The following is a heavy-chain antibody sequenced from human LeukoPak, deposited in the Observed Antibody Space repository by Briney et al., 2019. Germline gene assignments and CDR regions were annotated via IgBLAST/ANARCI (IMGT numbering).Heavy chain of an antibody. CDR1: GYSFTSYW. CDR3: ARLLGYCSGGSCYSGWFDP. CDR2: IYPGDSDT. Sequence: GESLQISCQGSGYSFTSYWIGWVRQMPGKGLEWMGIIYPGDSDTRYSPSFQGQVTISADKSISTAYLQWSSLKASDTAMYYCARLLGYCSGGSCYSGWFDPWGQGTLVTVSS. J-gene: IGHJ5*02. V-gene: IGHV5-51*01. D-gene: IGHD2-15*01.